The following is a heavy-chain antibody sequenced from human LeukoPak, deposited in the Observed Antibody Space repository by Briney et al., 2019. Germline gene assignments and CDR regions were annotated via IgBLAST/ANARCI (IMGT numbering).Heavy chain of an antibody. Sequence: GGSLRLSCAASGFTFSSYAMSWVRQAPGKGLEWVSAISGSGGSTYYADSVKGRFTNSRDNSKNTLYLQMNSLRAEDTAVYYCAKSPRGYDFWSGYLRTWYFQHWGQGTLVTVSS. V-gene: IGHV3-23*01. D-gene: IGHD3-3*01. CDR3: AKSPRGYDFWSGYLRTWYFQH. CDR1: GFTFSSYA. CDR2: ISGSGGST. J-gene: IGHJ1*01.